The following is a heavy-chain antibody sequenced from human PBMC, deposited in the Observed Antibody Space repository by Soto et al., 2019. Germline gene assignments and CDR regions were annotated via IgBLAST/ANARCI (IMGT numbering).Heavy chain of an antibody. Sequence: ASVKVSCKASGGTFSSYAISWVRQAPGQGLEWMGGIIPIFGTANYAQKFQGRVTITADESTSTAYMELSSLRSEDTAVYYCARDTHRRIKKAFDIWGQGTMVTVSS. V-gene: IGHV1-69*13. CDR2: IIPIFGTA. J-gene: IGHJ3*02. CDR1: GGTFSSYA. CDR3: ARDTHRRIKKAFDI. D-gene: IGHD3-10*01.